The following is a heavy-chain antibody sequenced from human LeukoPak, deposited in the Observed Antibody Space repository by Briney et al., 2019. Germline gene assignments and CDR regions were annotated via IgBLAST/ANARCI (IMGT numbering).Heavy chain of an antibody. Sequence: SETLSLTCTVSGGSISSYYWSWIRQPPGKGLEWIGEINHSGSTNYNPSLKSRVTISVDTSKNQFSLKLSSVTAADTAVYYCARAGFLGGYYTRGGFDYWGQGTLVTVSS. J-gene: IGHJ4*02. V-gene: IGHV4-34*01. CDR1: GGSISSYY. CDR3: ARAGFLGGYYTRGGFDY. D-gene: IGHD3-22*01. CDR2: INHSGST.